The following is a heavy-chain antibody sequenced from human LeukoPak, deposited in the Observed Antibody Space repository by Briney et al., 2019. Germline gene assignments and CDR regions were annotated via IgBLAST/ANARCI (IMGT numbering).Heavy chain of an antibody. V-gene: IGHV5-51*01. CDR2: IYPGDSDT. D-gene: IGHD2-15*01. Sequence: GESLKISCKGSGYYFTTYWIGWVRQMPGKGLEWMGIIYPGDSDTRYSPSFQGQVTISADTSINTAYLQWSSLKASDTAIYYCARRACSGDSCLDYWGQGTLVTVSS. J-gene: IGHJ4*02. CDR3: ARRACSGDSCLDY. CDR1: GYYFTTYW.